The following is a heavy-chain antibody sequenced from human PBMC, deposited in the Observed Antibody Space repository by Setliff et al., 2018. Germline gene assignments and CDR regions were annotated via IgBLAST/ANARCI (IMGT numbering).Heavy chain of an antibody. J-gene: IGHJ3*01. V-gene: IGHV3-30*02. CDR3: AKEQEITLVPGIIPDAFDL. Sequence: LRLSCAASGFTLNTYGISWVRQAPGKGLEWVTFIRSDGNKKYFGDSVKGRFSISRDNSKNTVYLQMNSLKIEDTAVYFCAKEQEITLVPGIIPDAFDLWGQGTMVTVS. D-gene: IGHD3-10*01. CDR2: IRSDGNKK. CDR1: GFTLNTYG.